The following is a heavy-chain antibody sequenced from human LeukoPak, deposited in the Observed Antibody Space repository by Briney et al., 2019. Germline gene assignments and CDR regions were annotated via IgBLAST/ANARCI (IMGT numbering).Heavy chain of an antibody. CDR1: GFIFSSYA. CDR2: ITSSGDGT. Sequence: GGSLRLSCAASGFIFSSYAMSWVRQAPGEGLEWVSVITSSGDGTYYADSVKGRFTISRDNAKNSLFLQMNSLRAEDTAVYYCARAHWLRWEIDAFDIWGQGTMITVSS. D-gene: IGHD5-12*01. CDR3: ARAHWLRWEIDAFDI. J-gene: IGHJ3*02. V-gene: IGHV3-23*01.